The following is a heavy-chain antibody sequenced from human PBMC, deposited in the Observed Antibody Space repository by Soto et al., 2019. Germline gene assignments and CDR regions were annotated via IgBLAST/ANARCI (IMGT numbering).Heavy chain of an antibody. D-gene: IGHD3-3*01. V-gene: IGHV1-8*01. J-gene: IGHJ3*02. CDR1: VYTFTSYG. CDR2: MNPNSGNT. CDR3: ASGGGVRIFGAFDI. Sequence: QVQLVQSGAEVKKPGASVKVSCKASVYTFTSYGINWVRQTTGQGLEWMGCMNPNSGNTGYAQKFQGRDTMTRNTSISTAYMELSSLRSEDTAVYYCASGGGVRIFGAFDIWGQGTMVTVSS.